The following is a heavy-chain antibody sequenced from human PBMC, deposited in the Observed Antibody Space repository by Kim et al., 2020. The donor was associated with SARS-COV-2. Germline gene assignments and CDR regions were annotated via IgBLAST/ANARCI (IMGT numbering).Heavy chain of an antibody. Sequence: GGSLRLSCAASGFTFSDYYMSWISQAPGKGLEWVSYISSSGSTIYYTDSVKGRFTISRDNAKNSLYLQMNSLRAEDTAVYYCARSVAVAGPDYYYYGMDVWGQGTKVTVSS. J-gene: IGHJ6*02. CDR2: ISSSGSTI. V-gene: IGHV3-11*04. CDR1: GFTFSDYY. CDR3: ARSVAVAGPDYYYYGMDV. D-gene: IGHD6-19*01.